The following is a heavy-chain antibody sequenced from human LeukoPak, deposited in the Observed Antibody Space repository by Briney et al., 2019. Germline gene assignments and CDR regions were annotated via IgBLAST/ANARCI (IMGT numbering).Heavy chain of an antibody. CDR2: INPNSGGT. CDR1: GYTFTGYY. V-gene: IGHV1-2*02. D-gene: IGHD3-22*01. Sequence: ASVKVSCTASGYTFTGYYMHWVRQAPGQGLEWMGWINPNSGGTNYAQKFQGRVTMTSDTSISTAYMELSRLRSDDTAVYYCARSRTAVGITMIVVVTPHFDYWGQGTLVTVSS. CDR3: ARSRTAVGITMIVVVTPHFDY. J-gene: IGHJ4*02.